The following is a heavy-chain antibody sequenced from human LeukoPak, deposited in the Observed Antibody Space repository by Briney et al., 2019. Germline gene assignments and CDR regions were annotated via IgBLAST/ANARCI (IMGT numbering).Heavy chain of an antibody. D-gene: IGHD3-10*01. CDR2: IYYSGST. V-gene: IGHV4-39*01. J-gene: IGHJ4*02. CDR1: GGSISSSSYY. Sequence: SKTLSLTCTVSGGSISSSSYYWGWIRQPPGKGLEWIGSIYYSGSTYYNPSLKSRVTISVDTSKNQFSLKLSSVTAADTAVFYCAGQRLPFRSYYYGSGSYDDYWGQGTLVTVSS. CDR3: AGQRLPFRSYYYGSGSYDDY.